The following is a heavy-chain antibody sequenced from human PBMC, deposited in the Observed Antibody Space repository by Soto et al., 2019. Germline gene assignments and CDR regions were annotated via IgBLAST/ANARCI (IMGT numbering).Heavy chain of an antibody. D-gene: IGHD3-22*01. Sequence: QITLKESGPTLVKPTQTLTLTCTFSGFSLTTNGLGVGWIRQPPGKALEWLGLIYWDDDKHYSPSLKSRLTITKDTSKKPVVPNNNHIETVDTAPYLLAPTPRGYYLYWGQGTLVTVSS. CDR3: APTPRGYYLY. V-gene: IGHV2-5*02. J-gene: IGHJ4*02. CDR1: GFSLTTNGLG. CDR2: IYWDDDK.